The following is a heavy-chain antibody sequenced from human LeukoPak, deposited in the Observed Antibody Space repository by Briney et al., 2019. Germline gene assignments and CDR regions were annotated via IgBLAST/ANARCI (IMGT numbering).Heavy chain of an antibody. CDR2: IIPIFGTA. J-gene: IGHJ5*02. CDR3: ARDLIAAAGTS. CDR1: GGTFSSYA. D-gene: IGHD6-13*01. V-gene: IGHV1-69*06. Sequence: GASVKVSRKASGGTFSSYAISWVRQAPGQGLEWMGGIIPIFGTANYAQKFRGRVTITADKSTSTAYMELSSLRSEDTAVYYCARDLIAAAGTSWGQGTLVTVSS.